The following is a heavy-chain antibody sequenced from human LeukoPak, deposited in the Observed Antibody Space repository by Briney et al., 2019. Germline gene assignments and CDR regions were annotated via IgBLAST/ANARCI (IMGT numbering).Heavy chain of an antibody. CDR1: GFTFSSYV. J-gene: IGHJ4*02. CDR3: AKDWVVRGVISY. V-gene: IGHV3-30*18. Sequence: GRSLRLSCAASGFTFSSYVMHWVRQAPGKGLEWVAGISYDGNNKYYAESVKGRFTISRDNSKNTLYLQMNSLRDEDTAVYYCAKDWVVRGVISYWGQGTLVTVSS. D-gene: IGHD3-10*01. CDR2: ISYDGNNK.